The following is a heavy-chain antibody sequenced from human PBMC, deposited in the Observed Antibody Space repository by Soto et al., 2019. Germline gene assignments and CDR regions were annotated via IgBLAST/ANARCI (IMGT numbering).Heavy chain of an antibody. Sequence: QVQLVQSGAEVKKPGASVKVSCKASGYTFTSYDINWVRQATGQGLEWMGWMNPNSGNTGYAQKFQGRVTMTRNTSISTAYMELSSLRSEDTAVYYCARGWMFTYYDYIWGSYRYTPFDYWGQGTLVTVSS. J-gene: IGHJ4*02. CDR2: MNPNSGNT. V-gene: IGHV1-8*01. CDR1: GYTFTSYD. CDR3: ARGWMFTYYDYIWGSYRYTPFDY. D-gene: IGHD3-16*02.